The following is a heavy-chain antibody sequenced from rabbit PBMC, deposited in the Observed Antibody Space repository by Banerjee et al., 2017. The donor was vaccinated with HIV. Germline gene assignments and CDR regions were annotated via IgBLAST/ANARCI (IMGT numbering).Heavy chain of an antibody. CDR2: IYAGSGGST. Sequence: QEQLEESGGDLVKPEGSLTLTCTASGFSFSNKYVMCWVRQAPGKGLELIACIYAGSGGSTYYATWAKGRFTISKTSSTTVTLQMTSLTAADTATYLCARDLAGVIGWNFNLWGQGTLVTVS. J-gene: IGHJ4*01. V-gene: IGHV1S45*01. CDR1: GFSFSNKYV. D-gene: IGHD4-1*01. CDR3: ARDLAGVIGWNFNL.